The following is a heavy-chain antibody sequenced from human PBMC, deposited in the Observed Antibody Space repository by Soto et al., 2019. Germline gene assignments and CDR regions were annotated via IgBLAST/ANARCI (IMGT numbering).Heavy chain of an antibody. Sequence: QVQLVESGGGVVQPGRSLRLSCAASGFTFNNYAMYWVRQAPGKGLEWVAFISYDGSSKYYADSVTGRFTISRDNSRNTLYLQMNSLRAEDTAVYYCARGDGYIYGNSFDSWGQGTLVTVSS. CDR1: GFTFNNYA. V-gene: IGHV3-30-3*01. CDR2: ISYDGSSK. J-gene: IGHJ4*02. D-gene: IGHD5-18*01. CDR3: ARGDGYIYGNSFDS.